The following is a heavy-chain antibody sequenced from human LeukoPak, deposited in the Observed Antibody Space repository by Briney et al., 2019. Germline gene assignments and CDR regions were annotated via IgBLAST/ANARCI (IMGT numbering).Heavy chain of an antibody. J-gene: IGHJ4*02. CDR2: ISGGGEAT. Sequence: GGSLRLSCAASDFSFITYAMSWVRQTPGKGLEWVSTISGGGEATYYADSVKGRFTTSRDNSKNTLYLQMNSLRAEDTAVYYCARMYYDFWSGYYLAGGDYFDYWGQGTLVTVSS. V-gene: IGHV3-23*01. D-gene: IGHD3-3*01. CDR3: ARMYYDFWSGYYLAGGDYFDY. CDR1: DFSFITYA.